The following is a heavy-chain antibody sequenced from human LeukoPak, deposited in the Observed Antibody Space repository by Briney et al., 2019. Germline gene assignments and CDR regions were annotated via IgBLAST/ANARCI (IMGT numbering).Heavy chain of an antibody. CDR1: GFTFNTFA. V-gene: IGHV3-23*01. D-gene: IGHD3-3*01. CDR2: SDADGRLT. Sequence: PGGSLRLSCAVSGFTFNTFAMSWVRQAPRKGLEWVSSSDADGRLTYYDDSVKGRFTVSRDNSRDTLYLQMDSLRAEDSAVYYCARAISHFVIGGAAYWGQGTQVTVSS. J-gene: IGHJ4*02. CDR3: ARAISHFVIGGAAY.